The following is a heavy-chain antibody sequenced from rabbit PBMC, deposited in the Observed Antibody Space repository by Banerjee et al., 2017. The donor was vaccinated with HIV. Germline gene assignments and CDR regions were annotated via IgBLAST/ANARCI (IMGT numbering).Heavy chain of an antibody. V-gene: IGHV1S45*01. CDR3: ARDLAGVIGWNFDL. CDR1: AFSFSNKYV. Sequence: QEQLEESGGDLVKPEGSLTLTCTASAFSFSNKYVMCWVRQAPGKGPEWIACIYGGSSGSTYYASWAKGRFTISKTSSTTVTLQMTSLTAADTATYFCARDLAGVIGWNFDLWGQGTLVTVS. J-gene: IGHJ4*01. CDR2: IYGGSSGST. D-gene: IGHD4-1*01.